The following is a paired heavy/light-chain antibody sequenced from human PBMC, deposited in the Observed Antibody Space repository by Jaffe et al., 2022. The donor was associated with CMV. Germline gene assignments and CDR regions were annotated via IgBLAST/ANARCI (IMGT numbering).Heavy chain of an antibody. V-gene: IGHV4-39*01. CDR1: GGSISTSSFY. D-gene: IGHD3-10*01. Sequence: QVQLQESGPGLVKPSETLSLTCSVSGGSISTSSFYWGWIRQPPGKGLEWIGSLSYIGSPYYNPSLKSRVSISVDTSKNLFSLKLSSVTAADTALYYCARHGRGLRRPFDYWGQGTLVTVSS. J-gene: IGHJ4*02. CDR2: LSYIGSP. CDR3: ARHGRGLRRPFDY.
Light chain of an antibody. J-gene: IGKJ3*01. CDR1: QSVSSSN. CDR2: GAS. CDR3: QQYGTSPFT. V-gene: IGKV3-20*01. Sequence: ENVLTQSPGTLSLSPGERATLSCRASQSVSSSNLAWYQQKPGQAPRLLIYGASSRATGIPDRFSGSGSGTDFTLTISRLEPEDFAVYYCQQYGTSPFTFGPGTKVDIK.